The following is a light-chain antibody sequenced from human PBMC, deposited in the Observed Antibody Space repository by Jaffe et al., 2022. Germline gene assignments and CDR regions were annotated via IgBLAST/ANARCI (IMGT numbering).Light chain of an antibody. Sequence: DIQMTQSPSSLSPSVGDRVTITCRASQSISSYLNWYQQKPGKAPKLLIYSASSLQSGVPSRFSGSGSGTDFTLTINSLQPEDFATYYCQQSYSMSELTFGGGTKVEIK. V-gene: IGKV1-39*01. J-gene: IGKJ4*01. CDR1: QSISSY. CDR3: QQSYSMSELT. CDR2: SAS.